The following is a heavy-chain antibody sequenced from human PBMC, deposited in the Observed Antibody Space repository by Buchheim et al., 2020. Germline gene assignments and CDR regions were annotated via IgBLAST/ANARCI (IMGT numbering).Heavy chain of an antibody. Sequence: EVQLVESGGGLVQPGGSLRLSCVASGFTFSDHFMDWVRQAPGKGLEWVGRTRNKANSYSTEYAASVKGRFTVSSDDYRNSLYLQMNSLKAEDTDVYYCARDRTGGSFDYWGQG. CDR2: TRNKANSYST. CDR1: GFTFSDHF. D-gene: IGHD2-8*02. V-gene: IGHV3-72*01. J-gene: IGHJ4*02. CDR3: ARDRTGGSFDY.